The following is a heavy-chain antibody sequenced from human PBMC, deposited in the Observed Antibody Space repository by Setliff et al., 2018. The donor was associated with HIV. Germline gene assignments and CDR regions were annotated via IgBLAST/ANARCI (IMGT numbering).Heavy chain of an antibody. V-gene: IGHV4-38-2*01. D-gene: IGHD3-22*01. J-gene: IGHJ3*01. CDR3: ARARITMTGGRLEPYAFDR. Sequence: SETLSLTCAVSGYSISSGYYWGWIRQPPGKGLEWIGSIYHSGSTYYNPSLKRRVTISVDTSKNQFSLKLSSVTAADTAVYYCARARITMTGGRLEPYAFDRWGQGTKVTVSS. CDR1: GYSISSGYY. CDR2: IYHSGST.